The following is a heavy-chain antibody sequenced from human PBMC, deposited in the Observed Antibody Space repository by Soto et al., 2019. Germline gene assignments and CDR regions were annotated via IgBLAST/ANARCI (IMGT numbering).Heavy chain of an antibody. D-gene: IGHD1-20*01. CDR2: SSGSGGST. CDR1: GVTFSSYA. CDR3: AKDPSGITGNPGY. J-gene: IGHJ4*02. V-gene: IGHV3-23*01. Sequence: PGGSLRPSSAASGVTFSSYAMSWVRQAPGKGLEWVSASSGSGGSTYYADSVQGRFTISRDNSKNTLYLEMNSLRAEDMAVSYCAKDPSGITGNPGYWGQGTLVTVSS.